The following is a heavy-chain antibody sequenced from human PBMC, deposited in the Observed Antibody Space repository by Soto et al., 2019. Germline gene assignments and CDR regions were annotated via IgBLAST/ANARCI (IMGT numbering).Heavy chain of an antibody. CDR1: GGSIISSNYY. J-gene: IGHJ6*03. CDR2: VYYSGNT. D-gene: IGHD6-13*01. CDR3: ARKGAAASYAHYYMDV. V-gene: IGHV4-61*05. Sequence: SETLSLTCTVSGGSIISSNYYWGWIRQPPGKGLEWIGYVYYSGNTNYNPSLESRVTISVDTSRNRFSLNLTSATAADTAVYYCARKGAAASYAHYYMDVWGRGTAVTVSS.